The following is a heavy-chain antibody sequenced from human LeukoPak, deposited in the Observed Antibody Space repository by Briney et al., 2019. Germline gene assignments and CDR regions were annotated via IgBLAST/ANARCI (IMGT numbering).Heavy chain of an antibody. V-gene: IGHV3-74*01. CDR1: GFTFSSHW. D-gene: IGHD6-13*01. Sequence: PGGSLRLSCAASGFTFSSHWMHWVRQAPGKGLVWVSRINSDGSSISYADSVKGRFTISRDNAKNTLYLQMNSLRAEDTAVYYCARDIRSGSSWYPYYYGMDVWGQGTTVTVSS. J-gene: IGHJ6*02. CDR3: ARDIRSGSSWYPYYYGMDV. CDR2: INSDGSSI.